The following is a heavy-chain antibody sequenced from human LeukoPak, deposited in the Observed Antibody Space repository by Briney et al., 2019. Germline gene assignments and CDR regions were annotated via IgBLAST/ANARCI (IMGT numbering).Heavy chain of an antibody. Sequence: GGSLRLSCAASGFTFSNYGVHWVRQAPGKGLEWVAVISYDERNKYYEDSVKGRFSISRDNSKNTLYLQMNSLRAEDTAVYYCAKDSGNTGAFDIWGQGTMVTVSS. CDR1: GFTFSNYG. V-gene: IGHV3-30*18. CDR3: AKDSGNTGAFDI. CDR2: ISYDERNK. J-gene: IGHJ3*02. D-gene: IGHD1-26*01.